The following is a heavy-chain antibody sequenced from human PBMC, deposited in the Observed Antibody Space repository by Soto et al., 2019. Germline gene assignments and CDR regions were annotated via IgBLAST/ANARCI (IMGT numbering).Heavy chain of an antibody. CDR2: IIPIFGTA. V-gene: IGHV1-69*01. Sequence: QVQLVQSGAEVKKPGSSVTVSCKASGVTFSSYFINWVRQAPGQGLEWMGEIIPIFGTANYAQKFQGRVTNTADDSTSTAYMELTSLRSEDTAVYYGARDGGRHSGGIDYWGQGTLVTVSS. CDR1: GVTFSSYF. CDR3: ARDGGRHSGGIDY. D-gene: IGHD1-26*01. J-gene: IGHJ4*02.